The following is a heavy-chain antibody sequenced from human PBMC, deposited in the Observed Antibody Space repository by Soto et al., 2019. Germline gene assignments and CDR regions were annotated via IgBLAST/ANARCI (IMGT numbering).Heavy chain of an antibody. J-gene: IGHJ5*02. Sequence: ASVKVSCKASGYTFTSYDINWVRQATGQGLEWMGWMIPNSGNTGYAQKFQGRVTMTRNTSISTAYMELSSLRSEDTAVYYCARGSDAIFGVVPNWFDPWGQGTLVTVSS. V-gene: IGHV1-8*01. CDR1: GYTFTSYD. D-gene: IGHD3-3*01. CDR3: ARGSDAIFGVVPNWFDP. CDR2: MIPNSGNT.